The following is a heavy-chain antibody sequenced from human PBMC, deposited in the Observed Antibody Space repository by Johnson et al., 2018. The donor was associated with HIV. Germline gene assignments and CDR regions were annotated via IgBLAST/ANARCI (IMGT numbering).Heavy chain of an antibody. J-gene: IGHJ3*02. D-gene: IGHD1-1*01. Sequence: EVQLVESGGGLVQPGRSLRLSCAASGFTFDDYAMHWVRQAPGKGLEWVSGISWNSGSIGYADSVKGRFTISRDNAKNSLYLQMNSLRAEDTALYYCAKANWNGDAFDIWGQGTMVTVSS. V-gene: IGHV3-9*01. CDR2: ISWNSGSI. CDR3: AKANWNGDAFDI. CDR1: GFTFDDYA.